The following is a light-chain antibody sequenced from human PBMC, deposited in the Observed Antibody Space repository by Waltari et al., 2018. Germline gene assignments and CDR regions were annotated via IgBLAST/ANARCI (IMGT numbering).Light chain of an antibody. CDR3: QQYGSFT. CDR1: QSVPHNY. CDR2: GAS. J-gene: IGKJ4*01. V-gene: IGKV3-20*01. Sequence: IVLTQSPGTLSLSPGERATLSCRASQSVPHNYLAWYQHKPGQAPRLLLYGASRRATGTPDRISGSGSGTDFTLTISRLESEDSAVYFCQQYGSFTFGGGTKVEIK.